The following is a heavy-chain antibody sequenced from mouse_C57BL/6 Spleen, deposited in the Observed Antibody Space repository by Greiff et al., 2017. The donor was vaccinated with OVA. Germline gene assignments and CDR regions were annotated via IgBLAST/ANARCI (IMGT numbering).Heavy chain of an antibody. V-gene: IGHV1-63*01. CDR1: GYTFTNYW. J-gene: IGHJ4*01. Sequence: VQLQQSGAELVRPGTSVKMSCKASGYTFTNYWIGWAKQRPGHGLEWIGDIYPGGGYTNYNEKFKGKATLTADKSSSTAYMQFSSLTSEDSAIYYCALYYYYAMDYWGQGTSVTVSS. D-gene: IGHD2-3*01. CDR3: ALYYYYAMDY. CDR2: IYPGGGYT.